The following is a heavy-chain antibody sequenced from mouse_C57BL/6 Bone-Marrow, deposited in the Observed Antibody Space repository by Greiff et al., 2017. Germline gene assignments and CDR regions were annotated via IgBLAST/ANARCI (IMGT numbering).Heavy chain of an antibody. D-gene: IGHD2-5*01. J-gene: IGHJ3*01. Sequence: VQLQQSGAELARPGASVKMSCKASGYTFTSYTMHWVKQRPGQGLEWIGYINPSSGYTKYNQKFKDKATLTADKSSSTAYMQLSSLTSEDSAVYYWARAYYSNFIAYWGQGTLVTVSA. CDR3: ARAYYSNFIAY. CDR2: INPSSGYT. V-gene: IGHV1-4*01. CDR1: GYTFTSYT.